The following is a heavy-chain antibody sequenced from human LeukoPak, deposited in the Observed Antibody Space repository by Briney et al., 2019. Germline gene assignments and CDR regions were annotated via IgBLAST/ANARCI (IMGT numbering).Heavy chain of an antibody. Sequence: SETLSLTCAVYGGSFNAYYWNWIRQPPGKGLEWIGEINHTGSTNYNPSLKSRVTISVDMSENHFSLKLSSVTAADTAVYYCARHSARGSYSDYWGQGTLVTVSS. CDR3: ARHSARGSYSDY. J-gene: IGHJ4*02. D-gene: IGHD3-16*01. CDR1: GGSFNAYY. V-gene: IGHV4-34*01. CDR2: INHTGST.